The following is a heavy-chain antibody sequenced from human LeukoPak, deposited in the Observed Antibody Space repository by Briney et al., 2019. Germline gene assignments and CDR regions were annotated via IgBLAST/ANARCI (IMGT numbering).Heavy chain of an antibody. CDR2: ICGNCDRT. CDR3: VKNHGDGGPNWFDP. V-gene: IGHV3-23*01. D-gene: IGHD5-24*01. CDR1: GFTPGSQA. J-gene: IGHJ5*02. Sequence: GGSLRLSCVASGFTPGSQAMSWVRQAPGKGLEWVSAICGNCDRTYYADSVKGWFTISRDNSKNILYLQMNSLRAEDTAVYYCVKNHGDGGPNWFDPWGQGTLVTVSS.